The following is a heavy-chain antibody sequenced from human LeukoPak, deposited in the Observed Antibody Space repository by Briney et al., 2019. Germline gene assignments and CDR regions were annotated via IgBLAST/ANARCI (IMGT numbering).Heavy chain of an antibody. V-gene: IGHV4-34*01. J-gene: IGHJ4*02. CDR1: GGSFSGYY. D-gene: IGHD3-22*01. CDR3: ARPTYYYDSSGSIPYYFDY. Sequence: SETLSLTCAVYGGSFSGYYWSWIRQPPGKGLEWIGEINHSGSTNYNPSLKSRVTISVDTSKNQFSLKLSSVTAADTAVYYCARPTYYYDSSGSIPYYFDYRGQGTLVTVSS. CDR2: INHSGST.